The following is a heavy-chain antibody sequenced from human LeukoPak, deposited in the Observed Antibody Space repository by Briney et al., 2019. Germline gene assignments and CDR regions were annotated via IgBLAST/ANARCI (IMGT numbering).Heavy chain of an antibody. Sequence: GGSLRLSCAASGFTFISYGMHWVRQAPGKGLEWVTFIRYDGSNKYYADSVKGRFIISRDNSKNTLYLQMNSLRAEDTAVYYCAKEWRTYSSSSVDYWGQGTLVTVSS. V-gene: IGHV3-30*02. CDR2: IRYDGSNK. D-gene: IGHD6-6*01. CDR3: AKEWRTYSSSSVDY. CDR1: GFTFISYG. J-gene: IGHJ4*02.